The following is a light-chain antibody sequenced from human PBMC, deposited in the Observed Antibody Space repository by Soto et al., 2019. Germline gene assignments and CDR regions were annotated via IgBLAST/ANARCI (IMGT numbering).Light chain of an antibody. CDR2: DDR. J-gene: IGLJ2*01. CDR3: QVGDFHVV. V-gene: IGLV3-21*02. Sequence: SYELAQPPSVSVAPGQTARITCGGNNIGSKGVHWYQQKPGQAPRLVLYDDRDRPSGIPERFSGSNSGRTATLTISGVEAGDEADYYCQVGDFHVVFGGGTKLTGL. CDR1: NIGSKG.